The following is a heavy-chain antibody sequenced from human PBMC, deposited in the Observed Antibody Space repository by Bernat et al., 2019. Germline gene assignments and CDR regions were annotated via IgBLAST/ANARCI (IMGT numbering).Heavy chain of an antibody. CDR2: ILSSGSGT. J-gene: IGHJ4*02. D-gene: IGHD3-10*01. CDR1: GFTFSDYA. V-gene: IGHV3-23*01. CDR3: AKDKVRGDGYVVFDY. Sequence: EVQLLESGGGLVQPGGSLRLTCGASGFTFSDYAMNWVRQAPGKGLGWVATILSSGSGTYYADSVRVRFTVSRDNSKNTLYLQVHSLRAEDTAVYYCAKDKVRGDGYVVFDYWGQGTLVTVSS.